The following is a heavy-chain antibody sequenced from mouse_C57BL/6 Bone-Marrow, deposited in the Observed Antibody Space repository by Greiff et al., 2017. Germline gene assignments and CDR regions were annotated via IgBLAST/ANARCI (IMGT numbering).Heavy chain of an antibody. CDR2: INPNNGGT. J-gene: IGHJ1*03. CDR1: GYTFTDYN. Sequence: VQLQQSGPELVKPGASVKIPCKASGYTFTDYNMDWVKQSHGKSLEWIGDINPNNGGTIYNQKFKGKATLTVDKSSRTAYMEPRSRTSEDTAVYYCAREVLRRGYFDVWGTGTTVTVSS. D-gene: IGHD1-2*01. V-gene: IGHV1-18*01. CDR3: AREVLRRGYFDV.